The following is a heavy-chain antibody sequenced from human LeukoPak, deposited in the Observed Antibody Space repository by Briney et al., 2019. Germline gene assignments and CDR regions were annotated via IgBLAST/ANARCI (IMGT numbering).Heavy chain of an antibody. CDR1: GGSISSYY. J-gene: IGHJ4*02. D-gene: IGHD3-22*01. Sequence: KPSETLSLTCTVSGGSISSYYWSWIRQPPGKGLEWIGEINHSGSTNYNPSLKSRVTISVDTSKNQFSLKLSSVTAADTAVYYCARGSPYYYDSSGYYYLPDYWGQGTLVTVSS. CDR2: INHSGST. V-gene: IGHV4-34*01. CDR3: ARGSPYYYDSSGYYYLPDY.